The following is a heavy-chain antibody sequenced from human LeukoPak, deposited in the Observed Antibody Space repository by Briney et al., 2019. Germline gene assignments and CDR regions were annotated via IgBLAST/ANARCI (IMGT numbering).Heavy chain of an antibody. J-gene: IGHJ4*02. CDR1: GGSISSGGYY. V-gene: IGHV4-30-4*08. D-gene: IGHD3-22*01. CDR3: ARVYYYDSMEVDY. Sequence: KPSQTLSLTCTVSGGSISSGGYYWSWIRQHPGKGLEWIGYIYYSGSTYYNPSLKSRVTISVDTSKNQFSLKLSSVTAADTAVYYCARVYYYDSMEVDYWGQGTLVTVSS. CDR2: IYYSGST.